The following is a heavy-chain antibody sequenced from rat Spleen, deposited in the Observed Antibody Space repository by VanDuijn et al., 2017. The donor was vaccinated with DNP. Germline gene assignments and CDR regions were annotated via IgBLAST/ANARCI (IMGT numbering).Heavy chain of an antibody. CDR2: ISYEGRST. V-gene: IGHV5-22*01. J-gene: IGHJ2*01. CDR3: ATHRVH. Sequence: EVQLVESGGGLVQPGRSLKLSCAASGFTFSDYYMAWVRQAPKKGLELVAAISYEGRSTYYGDSVKGRFTISRDNAKTTLYLQMNSLRSEATATYYCATHRVHWGHGVMVTVSS. D-gene: IGHD1-11*01. CDR1: GFTFSDYY.